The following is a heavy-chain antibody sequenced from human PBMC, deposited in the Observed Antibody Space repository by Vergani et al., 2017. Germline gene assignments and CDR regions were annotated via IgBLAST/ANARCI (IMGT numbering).Heavy chain of an antibody. Sequence: EVQLVQSGAEVKKPGESLKISCKGSRDIFNTYWIGWVRQMPGRGLEWMGIIYPGDSDTRYSPSFQGQVTISADKSINTAYLQWSSLTTSDTAMYYCARTEHNIGPWSFDSWGQGTLVTVSS. CDR1: RDIFNTYW. V-gene: IGHV5-51*01. J-gene: IGHJ4*02. CDR3: ARTEHNIGPWSFDS. CDR2: IYPGDSDT. D-gene: IGHD1-1*01.